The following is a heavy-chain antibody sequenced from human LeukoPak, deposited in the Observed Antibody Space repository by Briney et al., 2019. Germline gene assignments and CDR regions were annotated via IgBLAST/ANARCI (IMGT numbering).Heavy chain of an antibody. CDR2: IKQDGSEE. D-gene: IGHD4-11*01. Sequence: GGSLRLSCAASGFTFSSYWMSWVRQAPGKGLEWVANIKQDGSEEYYVDSVKGRFTISRDNAKNSLYLQMNSLRAEDTAVYYCARTPYSNYVIWFDPWGQGTLVTVSS. CDR1: GFTFSSYW. V-gene: IGHV3-7*03. CDR3: ARTPYSNYVIWFDP. J-gene: IGHJ5*02.